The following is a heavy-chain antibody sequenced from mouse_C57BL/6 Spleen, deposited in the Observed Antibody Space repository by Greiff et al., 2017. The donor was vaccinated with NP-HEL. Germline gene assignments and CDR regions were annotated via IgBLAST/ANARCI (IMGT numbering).Heavy chain of an antibody. CDR3: AREGYYGYPWFAY. V-gene: IGHV1-82*01. D-gene: IGHD2-2*01. CDR1: GYAFSSSW. CDR2: IYPGDGDT. Sequence: VQLQQSGPELVKPGASVKISCKASGYAFSSSWMNWVKQRPGKGLEWIGRIYPGDGDTNYNGKFKGKATLTADKSSSTAYMQLSSLTSEDSAVYFCAREGYYGYPWFAYWGQGTLVTVSA. J-gene: IGHJ3*01.